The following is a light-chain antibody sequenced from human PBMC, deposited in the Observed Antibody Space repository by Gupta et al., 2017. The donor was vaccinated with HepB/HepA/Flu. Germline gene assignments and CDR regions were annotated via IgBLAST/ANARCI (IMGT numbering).Light chain of an antibody. Sequence: EIVLTHSPSTRSLSPGERTTLSCMASPRVNSYLAWSQQKPGQAPRLLIYDASNRATGIPARFSGSGSGTDFTLTISSLEPEDFAVYYCQQRSYWPLTFGGGTKVEIK. CDR3: QQRSYWPLT. J-gene: IGKJ4*01. CDR1: PRVNSY. CDR2: DAS. V-gene: IGKV3-11*01.